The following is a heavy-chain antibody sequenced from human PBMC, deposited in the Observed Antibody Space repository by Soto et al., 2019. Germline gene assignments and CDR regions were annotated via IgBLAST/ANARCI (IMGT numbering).Heavy chain of an antibody. Sequence: PGGSLRLSCAASGFTFSSYGMHWVRQAPGKGLEWVAVIWYDGSNKYYADSVKGRFTISRDNPKNTLYLQMNSLRAEDTAVYYCARNGVGATQYYYYGMDVWGQGT. J-gene: IGHJ6*02. V-gene: IGHV3-33*01. D-gene: IGHD1-26*01. CDR3: ARNGVGATQYYYYGMDV. CDR1: GFTFSSYG. CDR2: IWYDGSNK.